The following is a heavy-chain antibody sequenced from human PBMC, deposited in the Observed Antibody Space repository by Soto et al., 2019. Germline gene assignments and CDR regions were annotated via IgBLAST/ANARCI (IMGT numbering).Heavy chain of an antibody. V-gene: IGHV6-1*01. J-gene: IGHJ4*02. D-gene: IGHD6-6*01. CDR3: ARDSSYSVDY. Sequence: QTLSLTCAISGDSVSSHSAAWNWFRQSPSRGLEWLGRTYYRSKWYNDYALSVISRIIISPDTSKNQFSLQLNSVTPEDTAVYYCARDSSYSVDYWGQGTLVTVSS. CDR1: GDSVSSHSAA. CDR2: TYYRSKWYN.